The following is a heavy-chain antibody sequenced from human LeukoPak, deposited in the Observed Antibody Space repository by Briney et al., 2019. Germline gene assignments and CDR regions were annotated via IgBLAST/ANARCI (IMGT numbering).Heavy chain of an antibody. D-gene: IGHD2-2*01. CDR3: AKDRDQLMLYPPRDLDP. CDR2: INSDGIST. Sequence: GGSLRLSCAASRFTFSRYWMHWVRHAPGKGLVWVSRINSDGISTSYADSVKGRFTVSRDNSKNTLYLQMNSLRAEDTAVYYCAKDRDQLMLYPPRDLDPWGQGTLVTVSS. V-gene: IGHV3-74*01. CDR1: RFTFSRYW. J-gene: IGHJ5*02.